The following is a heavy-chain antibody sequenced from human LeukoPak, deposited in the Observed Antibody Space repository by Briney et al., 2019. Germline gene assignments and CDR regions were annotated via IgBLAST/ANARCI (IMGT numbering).Heavy chain of an antibody. CDR3: AKEEDYDILTGRYYYGMDV. CDR1: GFTFSNYG. J-gene: IGHJ6*02. V-gene: IGHV3-30*02. Sequence: GGSLRLSCAASGFTFSNYGMHWVRQAPGKGLEWVAFVRYDGSNKYYADSVKGRFTISRDNSKNTLYLQMNSLRAEDTAVYYCAKEEDYDILTGRYYYGMDVWGQGTTVTVSS. CDR2: VRYDGSNK. D-gene: IGHD3-9*01.